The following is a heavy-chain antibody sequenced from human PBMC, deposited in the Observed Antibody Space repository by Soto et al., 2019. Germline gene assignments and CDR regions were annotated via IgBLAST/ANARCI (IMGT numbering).Heavy chain of an antibody. CDR2: ISDDGINK. D-gene: IGHD5-18*01. J-gene: IGHJ4*02. V-gene: IGHV3-30-3*01. Sequence: GGSLRLSCAASGFSSSNYVMHWVRQAPGKGLEWVAVISDDGINKYYADSVKGRFTISRDNSKNTLYLQMNSVRTEDTAVYYCARSSGKQLWLAYFDHWGQGTLVTVSS. CDR3: ARSSGKQLWLAYFDH. CDR1: GFSSSNYV.